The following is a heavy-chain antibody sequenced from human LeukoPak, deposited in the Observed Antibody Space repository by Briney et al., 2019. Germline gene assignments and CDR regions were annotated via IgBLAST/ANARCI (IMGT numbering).Heavy chain of an antibody. Sequence: PSETLSLTCNVSNFSISSGYYWGWIRKPQGKGLEWIGSVYHSGSTYCNPSLKSRVTISVDTSKNQFSLKLKSVTAADTAVYYCARDKDYYDSSGYLYWGQGILVTVSS. CDR1: NFSISSGYY. J-gene: IGHJ4*02. V-gene: IGHV4-38-2*02. D-gene: IGHD3-22*01. CDR2: VYHSGST. CDR3: ARDKDYYDSSGYLY.